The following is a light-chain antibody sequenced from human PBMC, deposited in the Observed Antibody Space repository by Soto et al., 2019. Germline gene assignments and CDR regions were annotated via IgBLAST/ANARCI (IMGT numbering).Light chain of an antibody. CDR1: SSNIGSNS. CDR2: YNN. CDR3: AAWDDSLNGVI. V-gene: IGLV1-44*01. Sequence: QSVLTQPPSASGTPGQRVTISCSGSSSNIGSNSVNWFQQFPGAAPKVLIYYNNRRPSGVPDRFSGSKSGTSASLAFSGLQSEDESDYYCAAWDDSLNGVIFGGGTKLTVL. J-gene: IGLJ2*01.